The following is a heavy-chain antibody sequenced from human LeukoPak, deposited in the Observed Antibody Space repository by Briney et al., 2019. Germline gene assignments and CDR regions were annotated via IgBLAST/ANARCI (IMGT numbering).Heavy chain of an antibody. J-gene: IGHJ4*02. V-gene: IGHV3-66*01. CDR2: IYSGGST. D-gene: IGHD3-10*01. CDR1: GFTVSDNY. Sequence: PGGSLRLSCAASGFTVSDNYMSWVRQAPGKGLEWVSVIYSGGSTYYADFVKGRFTISRDNSKNTLYLQMNSLRAEDTDVYYCARVGSWFGELSGDYWGQGTLVTVSS. CDR3: ARVGSWFGELSGDY.